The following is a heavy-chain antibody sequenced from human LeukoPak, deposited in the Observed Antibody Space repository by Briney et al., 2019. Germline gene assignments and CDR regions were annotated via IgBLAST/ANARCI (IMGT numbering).Heavy chain of an antibody. V-gene: IGHV3-30*18. CDR3: AKEEREGFVEWLWCMDV. CDR1: GFTFSRYG. Sequence: GGSLRLSCAASGFTFSRYGMHWVRQAPGKGLEWVGVISYDGSNKYYADSVKGLFSISRDNSKNTLYLQKNNLRSEDTAVYYCAKEEREGFVEWLWCMDVWGQGTTVTVSS. D-gene: IGHD3-3*01. CDR2: ISYDGSNK. J-gene: IGHJ6*02.